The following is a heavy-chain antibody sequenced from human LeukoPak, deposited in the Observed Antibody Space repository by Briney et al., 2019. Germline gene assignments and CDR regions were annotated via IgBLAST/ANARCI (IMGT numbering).Heavy chain of an antibody. CDR2: ISTSSTYI. CDR1: GFTFDNYG. Sequence: GGSLRLSCAASGFTFDNYGINWVRQAPGKGLEWVSSISTSSTYIYYADSVKGRFTISRDNAKKSLSLQMNSLRAEDTAVYYCAREGRDGYNFYWYFDLWGRGTLVTVFS. D-gene: IGHD5-24*01. V-gene: IGHV3-21*01. CDR3: AREGRDGYNFYWYFDL. J-gene: IGHJ2*01.